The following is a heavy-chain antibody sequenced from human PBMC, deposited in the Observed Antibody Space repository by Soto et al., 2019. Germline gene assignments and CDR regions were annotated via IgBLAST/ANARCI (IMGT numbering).Heavy chain of an antibody. CDR3: ARETRAVAFDY. V-gene: IGHV3-30-3*01. D-gene: IGHD2-15*01. CDR1: GFTFSSYA. J-gene: IGHJ4*02. Sequence: QVQLVESGGGVVQPGRSLRLSCAASGFTFSSYAMHWVRQAPGKGLEWVAVISYDGSNKYYADSVKGRFTISRDNSKNTLYLQMNSLRAEDTAVYYCARETRAVAFDYWGQGTLVTVSS. CDR2: ISYDGSNK.